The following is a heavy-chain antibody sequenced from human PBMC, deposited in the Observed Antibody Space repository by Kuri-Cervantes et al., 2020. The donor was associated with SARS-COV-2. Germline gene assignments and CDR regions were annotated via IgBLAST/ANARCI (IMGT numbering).Heavy chain of an antibody. Sequence: GESLKISCAASGFTFSSYWMSWVRQAPGKGLEWVANIKQDGSEKYYVDSVKGRFTISRDNAENSLYLQMNSLRAEDTAVYYCARARMAGPFDYWGQGTLVTVSS. V-gene: IGHV3-7*01. J-gene: IGHJ4*02. CDR2: IKQDGSEK. CDR1: GFTFSSYW. D-gene: IGHD5-24*01. CDR3: ARARMAGPFDY.